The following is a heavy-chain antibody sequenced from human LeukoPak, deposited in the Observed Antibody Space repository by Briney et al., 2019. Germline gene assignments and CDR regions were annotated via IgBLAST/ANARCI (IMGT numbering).Heavy chain of an antibody. CDR2: INPNSGGT. D-gene: IGHD1-14*01. J-gene: IGHJ4*02. V-gene: IGHV1-2*02. CDR3: ARVRAEPKYYFDY. Sequence: ASVKVSRKASGYTFTGYYMHWVRQAPGQGLEWMGWINPNSGGTNYAQKFQGRVTMTRDTSISTAYMELSRLRSDDTAVYYCARVRAEPKYYFDYWGQGTLVTVSS. CDR1: GYTFTGYY.